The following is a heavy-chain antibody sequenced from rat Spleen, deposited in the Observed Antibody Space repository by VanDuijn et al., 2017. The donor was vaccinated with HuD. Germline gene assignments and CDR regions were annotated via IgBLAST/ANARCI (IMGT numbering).Heavy chain of an antibody. V-gene: IGHV3-4*01. CDR3: ARKAIRGFDY. J-gene: IGHJ2*01. Sequence: EIQLQESGPGLVKPSQSLSLTCSVTGYTIPSGYDWSWIRKFPGNKMEWMGYITYSGSTKYNPTLKSRISITRDTPKNQCFLQLNSVTTEDTATYYCARKAIRGFDYWGQGVMVTVSS. CDR2: ITYSGST. D-gene: IGHD4-3*01. CDR1: GYTIPSGYD.